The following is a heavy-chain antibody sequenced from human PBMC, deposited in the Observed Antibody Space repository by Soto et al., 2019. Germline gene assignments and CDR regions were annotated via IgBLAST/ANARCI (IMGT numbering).Heavy chain of an antibody. D-gene: IGHD1-26*01. CDR2: ISSSSSTI. J-gene: IGHJ6*02. CDR1: GFTFSSYS. V-gene: IGHV3-48*02. Sequence: EVQLVESGGGLVQPGGSLRLSCAASGFTFSSYSMNWVRQAPGKGLEWVSYISSSSSTIYYADSVKGRFSISRDNAKNSLYLQMNSLRDEDTAVYYCARSWELLYYYYGMDVWGQGTTVTVSS. CDR3: ARSWELLYYYYGMDV.